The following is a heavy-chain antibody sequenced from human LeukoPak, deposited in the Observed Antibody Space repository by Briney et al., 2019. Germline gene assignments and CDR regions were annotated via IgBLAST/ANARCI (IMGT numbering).Heavy chain of an antibody. CDR1: GGSISSGGYY. V-gene: IGHV4-39*07. CDR2: INHSGST. J-gene: IGHJ4*02. CDR3: ARDKGFRIAVALFDY. Sequence: SETLSLTCTISGGSISSGGYYWSWIRQHPGKGLEWIGEINHSGSTNYNPSLKSRVTISVDTSKNQFSLKLSSVTAADTAVYYCARDKGFRIAVALFDYWGQGTLVTVSS. D-gene: IGHD6-19*01.